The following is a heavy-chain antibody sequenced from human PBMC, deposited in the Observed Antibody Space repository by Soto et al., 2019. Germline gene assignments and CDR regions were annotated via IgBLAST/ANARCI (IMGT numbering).Heavy chain of an antibody. CDR2: IYHSGST. Sequence: QVQLQESGPGLVKPSGTLSLTCAVSGGSISSSNWWSWVRQPPGKGLEWIGEIYHSGSTHYIPSLKSRATTSVHKSTPPSPRKLASVIAAHPAVYYCARVSGSYFCGMDVWGQGTTVTVSS. D-gene: IGHD1-26*01. V-gene: IGHV4-4*02. CDR3: ARVSGSYFCGMDV. J-gene: IGHJ6*02. CDR1: GGSISSSNW.